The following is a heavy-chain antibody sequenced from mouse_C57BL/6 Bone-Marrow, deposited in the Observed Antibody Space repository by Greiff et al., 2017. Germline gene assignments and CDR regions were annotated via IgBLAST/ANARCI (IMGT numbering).Heavy chain of an antibody. V-gene: IGHV1-82*01. CDR2: IYPGDGDT. CDR3: ARGGYDAWFAY. Sequence: QVVESGPELVKPGASVKISCKASGYAFSSSWMNWVKQRPGKGLEWIGRIYPGDGDTNYNGKFKGKATLTADKSSSTAYMQVSSLTSEDSAVYVCARGGYDAWFAYWGQGTLGTVSA. J-gene: IGHJ3*01. CDR1: GYAFSSSW. D-gene: IGHD2-2*01.